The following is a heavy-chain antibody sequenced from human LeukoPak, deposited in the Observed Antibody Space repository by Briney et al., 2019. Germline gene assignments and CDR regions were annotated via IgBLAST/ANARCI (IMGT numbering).Heavy chain of an antibody. V-gene: IGHV3-23*01. CDR2: ISGSGGST. Sequence: GGSLRLSCAASGFTFSSYAMSWVRQAPGKGLEWVSAISGSGGSTYYADSVKGRFTISRDNSKNTLYLQINSLRAEDTAVYYCAKDRIFGVVIINPLDYWGQGTLVTVSS. J-gene: IGHJ4*02. D-gene: IGHD3-3*01. CDR3: AKDRIFGVVIINPLDY. CDR1: GFTFSSYA.